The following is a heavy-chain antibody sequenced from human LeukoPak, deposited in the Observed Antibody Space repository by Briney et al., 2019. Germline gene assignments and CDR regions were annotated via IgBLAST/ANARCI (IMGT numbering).Heavy chain of an antibody. CDR2: IARSGNS. Sequence: SQTLSLTCSVSGDSISSDNYYWSWIRQPAGKGLEWIGRIARSGNSDYNPFLKSRVTISVDTSKSQFSLRLTSVTAADTAVYYCARDAQGYGSGSYIGMWGQGALVTVSS. V-gene: IGHV4-61*02. D-gene: IGHD3-10*01. J-gene: IGHJ4*02. CDR1: GDSISSDNYY. CDR3: ARDAQGYGSGSYIGM.